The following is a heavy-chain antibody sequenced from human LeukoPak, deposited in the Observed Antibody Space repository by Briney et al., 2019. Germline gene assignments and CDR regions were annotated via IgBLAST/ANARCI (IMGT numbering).Heavy chain of an antibody. V-gene: IGHV3-74*01. CDR1: GFNLSSYW. CDR3: ARDGYYYYGMDV. CDR2: IYSDGGST. J-gene: IGHJ6*02. Sequence: GGSPRLSPAAPGFNLSSYWMHSGPPTPRKGVLWVSRIYSDGGSTDYADSVKGRFTISRDNAKKTLYLQMDSLRVDDTAVYYCARDGYYYYGMDVWGRGTTVTVSS.